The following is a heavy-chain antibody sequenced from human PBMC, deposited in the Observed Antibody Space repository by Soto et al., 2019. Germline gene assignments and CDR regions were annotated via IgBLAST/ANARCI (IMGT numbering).Heavy chain of an antibody. D-gene: IGHD3-10*01. CDR3: AKGRGQNCNFDY. CDR2: ISGSGGTA. Sequence: EVQLLESGGYSVQPGGSLRLSCAASGFTFSSYAMHWVRRPPGKGLEWVSSISGSGGTAYYADSVKGRFSISRDSLVNTLYLQMNSLRAEDTAVYYCAKGRGQNCNFDYWGQGTLVTLSP. J-gene: IGHJ4*02. CDR1: GFTFSSYA. V-gene: IGHV3-23*01.